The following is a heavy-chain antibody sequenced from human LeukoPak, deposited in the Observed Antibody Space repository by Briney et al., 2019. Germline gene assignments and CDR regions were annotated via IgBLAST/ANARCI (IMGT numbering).Heavy chain of an antibody. CDR2: IYSSGST. CDR3: ARDLGFWSGPDY. D-gene: IGHD3-3*01. J-gene: IGHJ4*02. Sequence: KSSETLSLTCNVSGGSISGCYWSWIRQPAGKGLQWIGRIYSSGSTNYNPSLKSRVTMSVDTSKNQFSLRLSSVTAADTAVYYCARDLGFWSGPDYWGQGTLVTVSS. V-gene: IGHV4-4*07. CDR1: GGSISGCY.